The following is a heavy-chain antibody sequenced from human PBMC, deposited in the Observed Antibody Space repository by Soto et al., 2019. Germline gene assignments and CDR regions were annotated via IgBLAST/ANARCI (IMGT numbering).Heavy chain of an antibody. CDR2: INHSGST. CDR1: GGSFSGYY. J-gene: IGHJ5*02. CDR3: ASGYCSSTRCYVSSEGWFGP. V-gene: IGHV4-34*01. D-gene: IGHD2-2*01. Sequence: QVQLQQWGAGLLKPSETLSLTCAVYGGSFSGYYWSWIRQPPGKGLEWIGEINHSGSTNYNPSLKSRVTISVDTSKNQFSLKLSSVTAADTAVYYCASGYCSSTRCYVSSEGWFGPWGQGTLVTVSS.